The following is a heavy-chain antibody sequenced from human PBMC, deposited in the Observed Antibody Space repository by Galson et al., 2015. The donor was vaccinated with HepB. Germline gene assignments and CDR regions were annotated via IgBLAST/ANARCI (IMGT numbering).Heavy chain of an antibody. Sequence: VSCKASGYTFTSFGISWVRQAPGQGLEWLGWVSANGNTNYAQKVQGRITMTADTSTNIVYMELRSLTFDDTAVYYCTRDLAIVGPIFFDYWGPGTLVIVSS. D-gene: IGHD1-26*01. CDR3: TRDLAIVGPIFFDY. CDR1: GYTFTSFG. CDR2: VSANGNT. V-gene: IGHV1-18*04. J-gene: IGHJ4*02.